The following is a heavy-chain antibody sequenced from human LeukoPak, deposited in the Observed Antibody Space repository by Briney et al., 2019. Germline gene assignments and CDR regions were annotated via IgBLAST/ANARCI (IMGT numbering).Heavy chain of an antibody. Sequence: QPGRSLRLSCVASGSTFRSNGMHWVRQAPGKGLEWVAVILKDGSTTYYVDSVKGRFTISRDNSKNTLYLQMNSLRPEDTAAYYCAKWSLTTWGYFDYWGQGTLVTVSS. D-gene: IGHD1-14*01. V-gene: IGHV3-30*18. CDR2: ILKDGSTT. J-gene: IGHJ4*02. CDR1: GSTFRSNG. CDR3: AKWSLTTWGYFDY.